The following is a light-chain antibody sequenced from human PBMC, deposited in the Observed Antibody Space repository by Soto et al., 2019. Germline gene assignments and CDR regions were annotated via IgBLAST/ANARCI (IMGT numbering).Light chain of an antibody. V-gene: IGLV2-14*03. J-gene: IGLJ1*01. Sequence: QSVLAQPASVSGSPGQSITISCTETSSDVGEYKYVSWYQQHPGTAPKLIIYDVSNRPSGVSNRFSGSKSGSTASLTISGLQAEDEADYYCCAYTTSIALYVFDAGTKVTVL. CDR3: CAYTTSIALYV. CDR2: DVS. CDR1: SSDVGEYKY.